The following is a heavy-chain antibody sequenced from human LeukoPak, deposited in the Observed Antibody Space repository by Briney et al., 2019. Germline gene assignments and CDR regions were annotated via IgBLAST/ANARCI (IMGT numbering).Heavy chain of an antibody. V-gene: IGHV4-59*01. Sequence: SETLSLTCTVPGGSISSYYWSWIRQPPGKGLEWIGYIYYSGSTNYNPSLKSRVTISVDTSKNQFSLKLSSVTAADTAVYYCARGYSSSWSSWFDPWGQGTLVTVSS. CDR3: ARGYSSSWSSWFDP. D-gene: IGHD6-13*01. J-gene: IGHJ5*02. CDR1: GGSISSYY. CDR2: IYYSGST.